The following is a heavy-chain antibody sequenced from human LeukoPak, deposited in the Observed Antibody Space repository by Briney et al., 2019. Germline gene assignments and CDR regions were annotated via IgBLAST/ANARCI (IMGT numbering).Heavy chain of an antibody. Sequence: GGSLRLSCVASRFSFSSHWMTWVRQASGKGLEWVANIKEDGREKYYADSVKGRFTISRDNAKNSLYLQMNSLRGEDTAVYYCAKTFYYDSSGNVEAFDIWGQGTMVTVSS. CDR3: AKTFYYDSSGNVEAFDI. CDR2: IKEDGREK. V-gene: IGHV3-7*01. CDR1: RFSFSSHW. D-gene: IGHD3-22*01. J-gene: IGHJ3*02.